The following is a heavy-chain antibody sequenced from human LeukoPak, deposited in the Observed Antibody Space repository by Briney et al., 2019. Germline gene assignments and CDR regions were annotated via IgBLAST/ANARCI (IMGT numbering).Heavy chain of an antibody. CDR3: ARDPVGGDLNPYYFDY. V-gene: IGHV3-30-3*01. CDR1: GFTFSSYA. CDR2: ISYDGSNK. D-gene: IGHD1-26*01. J-gene: IGHJ4*02. Sequence: GGSLRLSCAASGFTFSSYAMHWVRQAPGKGLEWVAVISYDGSNKYYVDSVKGRFTISRDNSKNTLYLQMNSLRAEDTAVYYCARDPVGGDLNPYYFDYWGQGTLVTVSS.